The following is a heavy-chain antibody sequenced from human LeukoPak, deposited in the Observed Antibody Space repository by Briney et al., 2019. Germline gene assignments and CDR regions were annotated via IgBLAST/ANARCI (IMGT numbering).Heavy chain of an antibody. V-gene: IGHV3-11*01. CDR2: IDMSGRTI. CDR3: ARGHYGLDV. CDR1: GFTFSDWY. J-gene: IGHJ6*02. Sequence: PGGSLRLSCAASGFTFSDWYMSWIRQAPGKGLKWVSYIDMSGRTIYYADSVKGRFTISRDNARNSLYLQMSSLRAEDTAVYYCARGHYGLDVWGQGTTVTVSS.